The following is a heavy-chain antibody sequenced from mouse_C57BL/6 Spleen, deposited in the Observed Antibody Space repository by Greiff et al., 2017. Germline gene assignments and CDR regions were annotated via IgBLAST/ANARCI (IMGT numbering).Heavy chain of an antibody. J-gene: IGHJ3*01. Sequence: EVQLVESGGGLVKPGGSLKLSCAASGFTFSSYAMSWVRQTPEKRLEWVATISDGGSYTYYPDNVKGRFTISRDNAKNNLYLQMSHLKSEDTAMXYCARDTFAYWGQGTLVTVSA. CDR3: ARDTFAY. V-gene: IGHV5-4*01. CDR1: GFTFSSYA. CDR2: ISDGGSYT.